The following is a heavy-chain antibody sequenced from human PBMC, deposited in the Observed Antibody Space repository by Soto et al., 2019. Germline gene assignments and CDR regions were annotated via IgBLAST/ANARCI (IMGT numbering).Heavy chain of an antibody. D-gene: IGHD6-19*01. Sequence: PGGSLRLSCAASGFTFSSYDMHWVRQVTGKGLKWVSAISTTGDTYYSGSVKGRFTISRENAKNSLYLQMNSLGIGDTAVYYCARSWVEVAGTLRPPDYWGQGTLVTVSS. CDR3: ARSWVEVAGTLRPPDY. V-gene: IGHV3-13*01. J-gene: IGHJ4*02. CDR1: GFTFSSYD. CDR2: ISTTGDT.